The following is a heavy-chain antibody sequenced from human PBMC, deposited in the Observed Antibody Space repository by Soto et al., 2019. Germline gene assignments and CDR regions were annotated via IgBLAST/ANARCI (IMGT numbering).Heavy chain of an antibody. CDR1: GGSFSGYY. CDR2: INHSGST. V-gene: IGHV4-34*01. D-gene: IGHD3-3*01. CDR3: ARGGYDFWIGNRGNGFDY. Sequence: SSETLSLTCAVYGGSFSGYYWSWIRQPPGKGLEWIGEINHSGSTNYNPSLKSRVTISVDTSKNQFSLKLSSVTAADTAVYYCARGGYDFWIGNRGNGFDYWGQGTLVTVSS. J-gene: IGHJ4*02.